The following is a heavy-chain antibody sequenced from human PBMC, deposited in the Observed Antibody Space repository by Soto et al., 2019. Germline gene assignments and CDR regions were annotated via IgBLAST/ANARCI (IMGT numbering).Heavy chain of an antibody. Sequence: LCGGSISSGDYYWSWIRQPPGKGLEWIGYIYYSGSTYYNPSLKSRVTISVDTSKNQFSLKLSSVTAADTAVYYCSRTFIAARPATVVGGWFDSWGQGTLVTVSS. V-gene: IGHV4-30-4*01. CDR3: SRTFIAARPATVVGGWFDS. D-gene: IGHD6-6*01. J-gene: IGHJ5*01. CDR2: IYYSGST. CDR1: GGSISSGDYY.